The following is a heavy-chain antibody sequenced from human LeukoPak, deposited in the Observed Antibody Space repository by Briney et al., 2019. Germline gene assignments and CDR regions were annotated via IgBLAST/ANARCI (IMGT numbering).Heavy chain of an antibody. D-gene: IGHD3-3*02. CDR1: GGSFSGYY. V-gene: IGHV4-34*01. J-gene: IGHJ4*02. Sequence: SETLSLTCAVYGGSFSGYYWSWIRQPPGKGLEWIGEINHSGSTNYNPSLKSRVTISVDTSKNQFSLKLSSVTAADTAVYYCARFSTGPGYWGQGTLVTISS. CDR2: INHSGST. CDR3: ARFSTGPGY.